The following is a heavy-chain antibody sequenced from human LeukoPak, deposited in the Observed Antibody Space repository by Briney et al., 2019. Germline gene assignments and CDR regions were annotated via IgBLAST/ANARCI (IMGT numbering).Heavy chain of an antibody. CDR3: AKDGQSFNSMYDYFDS. V-gene: IGHV3-30*18. Sequence: PGGSLRLSCAASGFTFSSYGMHWVRQAPGKGLEWVAVISYDGSNKYYADSVKGRFTISRDDSRSTVDLQMSSLRAEDTAVYYCAKDGQSFNSMYDYFDSWGQGTLVTVSS. J-gene: IGHJ4*02. CDR1: GFTFSSYG. CDR2: ISYDGSNK. D-gene: IGHD2-8*01.